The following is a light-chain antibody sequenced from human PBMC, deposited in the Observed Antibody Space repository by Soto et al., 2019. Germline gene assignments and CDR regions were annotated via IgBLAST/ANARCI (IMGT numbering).Light chain of an antibody. J-gene: IGKJ1*01. Sequence: EIVLTQSPGTLSLSPGKSAALSCRATQSVSATYLAWYQQKPGQAPRLLIYAASSRATDIPDRFSGSGSGTDFTLAISRLEPEDFAVYWCQHYGTSTRTFGQGTKVDIK. CDR1: QSVSATY. CDR3: QHYGTSTRT. CDR2: AAS. V-gene: IGKV3-20*01.